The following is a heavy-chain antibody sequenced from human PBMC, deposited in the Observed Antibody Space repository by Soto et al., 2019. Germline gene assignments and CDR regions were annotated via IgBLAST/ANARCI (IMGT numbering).Heavy chain of an antibody. D-gene: IGHD5-12*01. CDR1: GGSVSSGSYY. CDR2: IYYSGST. Sequence: QVQLQESGPGLVKPSETLSLTCTVSGGSVSSGSYYWSWIRQPPGKGLEWIGYIYYSGSTNYNPSLKSRVNISVDTSKNQFSLKLSSVTAADTAVYYCAREGRWLQFGDYWGQGTLVTVSS. V-gene: IGHV4-61*01. J-gene: IGHJ4*02. CDR3: AREGRWLQFGDY.